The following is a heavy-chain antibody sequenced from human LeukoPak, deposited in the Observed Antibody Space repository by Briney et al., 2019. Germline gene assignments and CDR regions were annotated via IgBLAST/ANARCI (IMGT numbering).Heavy chain of an antibody. V-gene: IGHV3-30-3*01. J-gene: IGHJ4*02. D-gene: IGHD6-13*01. CDR2: ISYDGSNK. CDR1: GFTFSSYA. CDR3: ARGGSSWSVDC. Sequence: GGSLRLSCAASGFTFSSYAMHWVRQAPGKGLEWVAVISYDGSNKYYADSVKGRFTISRDNSKNTLYLQMNSLSAEDTAVYYCARGGSSWSVDCWGQGTLVTVSS.